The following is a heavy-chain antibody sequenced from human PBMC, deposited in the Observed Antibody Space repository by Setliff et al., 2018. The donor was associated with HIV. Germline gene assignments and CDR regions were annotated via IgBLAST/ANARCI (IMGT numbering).Heavy chain of an antibody. Sequence: PSETLSLTCTVSGGSISSSSYYWGWIRQPPGKGLEWIGTIYYTGSTYYNQSLKSRVTMSVDTSKNQFSLKLSSVTAADTAIYYCARQTWEYYDTLTGYYRSPKNFDSWGQGTLVTVSS. CDR1: GGSISSSSYY. CDR2: IYYTGST. D-gene: IGHD3-9*01. V-gene: IGHV4-39*01. J-gene: IGHJ4*02. CDR3: ARQTWEYYDTLTGYYRSPKNFDS.